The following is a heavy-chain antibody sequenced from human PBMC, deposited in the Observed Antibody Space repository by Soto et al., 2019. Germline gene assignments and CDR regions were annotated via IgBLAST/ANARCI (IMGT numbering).Heavy chain of an antibody. J-gene: IGHJ3*02. V-gene: IGHV5-51*01. CDR3: ARSLIMADRAYDI. CDR2: IYPADSDT. CDR1: GYTFTSYW. Sequence: PGESLKISCKGSGYTFTSYWIAWVRQMPGKGLEWMGIIYPADSDTRYSPSFQGQVTISADKSISTAYLQWSSLKASDTAIYYCARSLIMADRAYDIWGQGTMVTVSS. D-gene: IGHD5-12*01.